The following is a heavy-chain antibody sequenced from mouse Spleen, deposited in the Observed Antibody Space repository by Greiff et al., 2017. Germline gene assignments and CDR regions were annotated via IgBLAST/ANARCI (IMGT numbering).Heavy chain of an antibody. CDR3: ARDLYGNYVDYYFDY. D-gene: IGHD2-10*02. V-gene: IGHV5-12-1*01. CDR1: GFTFSSYY. Sequence: DVHLVESGGGLVKLGGSLKLSCAASGFTFSSYYMSWVRQTPEKRLEWVATISSGGGSTYYPDSVKGRFTISRDNAKNTLYLQMSSLNSEDTAVYYCARDLYGNYVDYYFDYWGQGTTLTVSS. J-gene: IGHJ2*01. CDR2: ISSGGGST.